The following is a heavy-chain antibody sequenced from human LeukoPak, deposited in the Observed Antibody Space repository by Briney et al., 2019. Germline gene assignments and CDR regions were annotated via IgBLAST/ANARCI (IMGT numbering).Heavy chain of an antibody. Sequence: GGSLRLSCAASGFTFSSYWMSWVRQAPGKGLEWVANIKQDGSEKYYVDSVKGRFTISRDNAKNSLYLQMNSLRAEDTAVYYCARDHPYGDYWYYYYYMDVWGKGTTVTVSS. CDR1: GFTFSSYW. V-gene: IGHV3-7*01. CDR2: IKQDGSEK. J-gene: IGHJ6*03. CDR3: ARDHPYGDYWYYYYYMDV. D-gene: IGHD4-17*01.